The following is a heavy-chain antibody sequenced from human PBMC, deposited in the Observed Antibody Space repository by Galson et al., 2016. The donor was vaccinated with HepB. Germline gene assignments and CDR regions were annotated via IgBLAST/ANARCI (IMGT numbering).Heavy chain of an antibody. CDR1: GFTFSSYS. Sequence: SLRLSCAASGFTFSSYSMSWVRQAPGKGLEWVSHISTSRNTVYYADSVKGRFTISRDNAKNSLYLQMNSLRAEDTAVYYCVRGYCTGGVCSPGGYWGQGTLVTVAS. J-gene: IGHJ4*02. D-gene: IGHD2-8*02. CDR2: ISTSRNTV. CDR3: VRGYCTGGVCSPGGY. V-gene: IGHV3-48*01.